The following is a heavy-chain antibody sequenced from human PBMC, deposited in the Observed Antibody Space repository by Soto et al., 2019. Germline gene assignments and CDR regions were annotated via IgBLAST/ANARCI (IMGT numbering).Heavy chain of an antibody. CDR1: GFTFSRCD. V-gene: IGHV3-30*18. D-gene: IGHD6-13*01. CDR2: IFYDGSDD. J-gene: IGHJ6*02. CDR3: AKDRSSSLDAMDV. Sequence: GGSLRLSCATSGFTFSRCDMNWVRQAPGKGLEWVAVIFYDGSDDHYADSVKGRFTISRDKSNNTLYLQVNSLRPEDTAVYYCAKDRSSSLDAMDVWGQGTTVTVSS.